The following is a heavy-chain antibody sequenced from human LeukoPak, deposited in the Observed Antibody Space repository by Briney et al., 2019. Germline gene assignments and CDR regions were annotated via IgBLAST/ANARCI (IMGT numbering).Heavy chain of an antibody. J-gene: IGHJ5*02. CDR3: AKDPQDMVRGVKLNWFDP. CDR2: ISGSGGST. V-gene: IGHV3-23*01. CDR1: GFTFSSYA. D-gene: IGHD3-10*01. Sequence: GGSLRLSCAASGFTFSSYAMSWVRQAPGKGLEWVSAISGSGGSTYYADFVKGRFTISRDNSKNTLYLQMNSLRAEDTAVYYCAKDPQDMVRGVKLNWFDPWGQGTLVTVSS.